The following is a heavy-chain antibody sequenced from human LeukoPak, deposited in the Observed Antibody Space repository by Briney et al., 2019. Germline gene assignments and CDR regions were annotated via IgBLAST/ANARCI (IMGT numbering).Heavy chain of an antibody. Sequence: ASVKVSCKSSGYTLTDYYIHWVRQAPGQGLEWMGWISPNSGATNSAQKFQGRVTMTRDTSISTAYMELSRLRSDDTAVYYCARLSPTTLGAFDIWGQGTMVTVSS. J-gene: IGHJ3*02. CDR1: GYTLTDYY. CDR3: ARLSPTTLGAFDI. CDR2: ISPNSGAT. V-gene: IGHV1-2*02. D-gene: IGHD1-26*01.